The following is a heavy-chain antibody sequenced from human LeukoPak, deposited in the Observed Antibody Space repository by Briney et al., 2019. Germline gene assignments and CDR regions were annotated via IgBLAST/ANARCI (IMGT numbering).Heavy chain of an antibody. CDR1: GGSISSYY. J-gene: IGHJ5*02. V-gene: IGHV4-59*08. Sequence: SETLSLTCTVSGGSISSYYWSWIRQPPGKGLEWIGYIYYGGSTNYNPSLKSRVTISVDTSKNQFSLKLSSVTAADTAVYYCAKHTYDFWSGYYGWFDPWGQGTLVTVSS. D-gene: IGHD3-3*01. CDR2: IYYGGST. CDR3: AKHTYDFWSGYYGWFDP.